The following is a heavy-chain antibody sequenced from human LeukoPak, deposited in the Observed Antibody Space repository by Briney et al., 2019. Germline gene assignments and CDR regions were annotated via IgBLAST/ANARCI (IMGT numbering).Heavy chain of an antibody. CDR2: ISRTTRYI. Sequence: GGSLRLSCAASGFTFSDYYMNWVRQAPGKGLEWVSSISRTTRYIYYADSVKGRFTISRDNSKNSLYLQMNSLRAEDTAVYYCARPLMYYYGSETYFWFDPWGQGTLVTVSS. V-gene: IGHV3-21*04. CDR3: ARPLMYYYGSETYFWFDP. J-gene: IGHJ5*02. D-gene: IGHD3-10*01. CDR1: GFTFSDYY.